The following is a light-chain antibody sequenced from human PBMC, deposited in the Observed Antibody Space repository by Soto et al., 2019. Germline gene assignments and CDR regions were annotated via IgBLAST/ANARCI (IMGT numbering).Light chain of an antibody. CDR2: GAS. CDR3: LQYGSSPPT. J-gene: IGKJ1*01. CDR1: QSVSSYY. V-gene: IGKV3-20*01. Sequence: EIVLMQSPGTLSLSPGERATLSCRASQSVSSYYLAWYRRKPGQAPRLLIYGASSRASGIPDRISGSGSGTDFTLTITRLEPEDFVVYYCLQYGSSPPTFGPGTRLEIK.